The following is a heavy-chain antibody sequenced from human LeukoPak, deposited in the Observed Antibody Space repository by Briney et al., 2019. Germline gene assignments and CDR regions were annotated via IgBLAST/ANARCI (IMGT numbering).Heavy chain of an antibody. CDR1: GFTFSSYA. J-gene: IGHJ6*02. Sequence: GGSLRLSCAASGFTFSSYAMSWVRLAPGKGLEWVSAISGSGSSTYYVDSVKGRFTISRDSSKNTLFLQMNSLRVEDTAVYYCAKGEEGYHYYGMDVWGQGTTVTVSS. CDR2: ISGSGSST. V-gene: IGHV3-23*01. CDR3: AKGEEGYHYYGMDV.